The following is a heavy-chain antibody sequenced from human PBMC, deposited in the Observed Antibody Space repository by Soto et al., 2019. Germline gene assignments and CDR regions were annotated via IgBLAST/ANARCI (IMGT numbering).Heavy chain of an antibody. Sequence: QVQLVESGGGVVQPGTSLRLTCAGSGFTFSRNGMHWVRQAPGKGLEWVALVSYDGSKKYYVDSVKGRFTISRDNSENTLYLQMNSLRAEDTAVYYCARWVGGSMSDNSGKYDPWGQGTLVTVSS. V-gene: IGHV3-30*03. CDR3: ARWVGGSMSDNSGKYDP. J-gene: IGHJ5*02. CDR1: GFTFSRNG. CDR2: VSYDGSKK. D-gene: IGHD3-22*01.